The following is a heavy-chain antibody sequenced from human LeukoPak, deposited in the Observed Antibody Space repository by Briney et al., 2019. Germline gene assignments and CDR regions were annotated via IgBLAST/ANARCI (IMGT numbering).Heavy chain of an antibody. CDR1: GGSFSGYY. Sequence: SETLSLTCAVYGGSFSGYYWSWIRQPPGKGLEWIGEINHSGSTNYNPALKSRVTISVDTSKNQSSLKLGSVTAADTAVYYCARAPILPWDAFDIWRQGTMVTVSS. V-gene: IGHV4-34*01. D-gene: IGHD2-21*01. CDR3: ARAPILPWDAFDI. J-gene: IGHJ3*02. CDR2: INHSGST.